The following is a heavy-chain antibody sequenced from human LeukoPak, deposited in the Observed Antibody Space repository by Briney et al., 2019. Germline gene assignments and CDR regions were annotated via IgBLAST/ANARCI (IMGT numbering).Heavy chain of an antibody. D-gene: IGHD3-3*01. CDR3: AKECDYYDFWTPAAFDI. Sequence: PGRSLRLSCAASGFTFSSYGMHWVRQAPGKGLEWVAVISYDGSNKYYADSVKGRFTISRDNSKNTLYLQVNSLRAEDTAVYYCAKECDYYDFWTPAAFDIWGQGTMVTVSS. CDR1: GFTFSSYG. CDR2: ISYDGSNK. V-gene: IGHV3-30*18. J-gene: IGHJ3*02.